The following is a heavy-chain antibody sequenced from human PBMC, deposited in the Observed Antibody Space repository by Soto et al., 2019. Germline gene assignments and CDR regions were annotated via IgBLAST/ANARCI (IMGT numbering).Heavy chain of an antibody. Sequence: SETLSLTCTVSGGSIRVQSYYWTWIRQTPGKGLEWVGSSYYSGTSYFNPALKGRVTISVDTSTNQFSLRLTSVTAADTAVYYCTRRYNWNNYYSDPWGQGTLVTLSS. D-gene: IGHD1-20*01. CDR1: GGSIRVQSYY. CDR2: SYYSGTS. J-gene: IGHJ5*02. V-gene: IGHV4-39*01. CDR3: TRRYNWNNYYSDP.